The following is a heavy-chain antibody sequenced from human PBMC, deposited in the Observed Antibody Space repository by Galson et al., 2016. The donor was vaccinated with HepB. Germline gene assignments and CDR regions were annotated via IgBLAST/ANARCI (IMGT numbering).Heavy chain of an antibody. Sequence: SISSGDYYWSWIRQPPGKGLEWIGYIYYSGSTYYNPSLKSRVTMSVDTSKNQFSLRLSSVTAADTAVYYCARGYYDFWSGSRSLDCWGQGTLVTVSS. CDR2: IYYSGST. CDR3: ARGYYDFWSGSRSLDC. D-gene: IGHD3-3*01. V-gene: IGHV4-30-4*01. J-gene: IGHJ4*02. CDR1: SISSGDYY.